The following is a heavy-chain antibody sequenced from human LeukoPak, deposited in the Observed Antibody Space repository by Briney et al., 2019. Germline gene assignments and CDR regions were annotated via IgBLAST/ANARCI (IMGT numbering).Heavy chain of an antibody. J-gene: IGHJ4*02. CDR3: TREIRYFDWFQADY. D-gene: IGHD3-9*01. Sequence: GGSLRLSCVGSGFIFSNYALIWVRQAPGKGLEWVGFIRSKAYGGTAEYAASVKGRFTISRDDSKSVAYLQMDSLKTEDTAVYYCTREIRYFDWFQADYWGQGTLVTVSS. CDR2: IRSKAYGGTA. V-gene: IGHV3-49*04. CDR1: GFIFSNYA.